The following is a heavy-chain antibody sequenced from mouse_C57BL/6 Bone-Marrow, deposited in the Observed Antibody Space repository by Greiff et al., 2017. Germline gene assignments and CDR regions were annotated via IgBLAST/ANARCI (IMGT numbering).Heavy chain of an antibody. Sequence: VHVKQSGTVLARPGASVKMSCKTSGYTFTSYWMHWVKQRPGQGLEWIGAIYPGNSDTSYNQKFKGKAKLTAVTSASTAYMELSSLTNEDSAVYYCTRFYDGYYDWYFDVWGTGTTVTVSS. CDR3: TRFYDGYYDWYFDV. D-gene: IGHD2-3*01. CDR1: GYTFTSYW. V-gene: IGHV1-5*01. CDR2: IYPGNSDT. J-gene: IGHJ1*03.